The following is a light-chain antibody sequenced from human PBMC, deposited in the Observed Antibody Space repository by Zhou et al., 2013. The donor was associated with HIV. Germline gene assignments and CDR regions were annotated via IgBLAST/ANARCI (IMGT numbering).Light chain of an antibody. CDR3: QCYRSSRWT. Sequence: EIVLTQSPGTLSLSPGERATLSCRASQSISSSYLAWYQQKPGQAPRLLIYGASSRATGVPDRFSGSGSGTDFTLTISRLEPEDFAVYSCQCYRSSRWTFGQGTKVEIK. CDR1: QSISSSY. V-gene: IGKV3-20*01. J-gene: IGKJ1*01. CDR2: GAS.